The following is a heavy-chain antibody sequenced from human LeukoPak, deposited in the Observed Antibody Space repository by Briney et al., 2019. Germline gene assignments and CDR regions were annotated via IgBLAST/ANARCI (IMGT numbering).Heavy chain of an antibody. Sequence: SETLSLTCAVSGGSFSGYYWNWIRQPPRKGLEWIGEINHSGITNYNPSLKSRVTISVDTSKNQFSLKLSSVTAADTAGYYCARGGVEDTFDYWGKGTLVTVSS. CDR3: ARGGVEDTFDY. V-gene: IGHV4-34*01. J-gene: IGHJ4*02. CDR1: GGSFSGYY. CDR2: INHSGIT.